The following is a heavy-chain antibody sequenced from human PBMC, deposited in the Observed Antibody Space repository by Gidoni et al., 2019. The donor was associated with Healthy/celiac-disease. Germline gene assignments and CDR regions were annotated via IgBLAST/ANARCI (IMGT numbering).Heavy chain of an antibody. V-gene: IGHV5-51*01. CDR3: ARLSYYYDSSGYYIDAFDI. CDR1: GYSFTSYW. D-gene: IGHD3-22*01. CDR2: IYPGDSDT. Sequence: EVQLVQSGAEVKKPGESLKISFKGSGYSFTSYWIGWVRQMPGKGLEWMGIIYPGDSDTRYSPSFQGQVTISADKSISTAYLQWSSLKASDTAMYYCARLSYYYDSSGYYIDAFDIWGQGTMVTVSS. J-gene: IGHJ3*02.